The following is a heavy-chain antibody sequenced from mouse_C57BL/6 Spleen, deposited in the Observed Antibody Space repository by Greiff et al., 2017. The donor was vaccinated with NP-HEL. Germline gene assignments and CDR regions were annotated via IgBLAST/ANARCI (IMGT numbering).Heavy chain of an antibody. V-gene: IGHV14-2*01. CDR2: IDPEDGET. Sequence: EVQLQQSGAELVKPGASVKLSCTASGFNIKDYYMHWVKQRPEQGLEWIGRIDPEDGETKYAPKFQGKATITADTSSTTAYLQLRSLTSEDTAVYYCARSVNWDWYFEVWGTGTTVTVAS. CDR3: ARSVNWDWYFEV. J-gene: IGHJ1*03. CDR1: GFNIKDYY. D-gene: IGHD4-1*01.